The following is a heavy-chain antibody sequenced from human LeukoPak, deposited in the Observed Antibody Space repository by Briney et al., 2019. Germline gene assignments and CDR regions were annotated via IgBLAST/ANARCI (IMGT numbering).Heavy chain of an antibody. J-gene: IGHJ4*02. CDR2: ISSGSSTI. Sequence: GGSLRLSCAASGFNFRIYSMNWVRQAPGKGLEWVSYISSGSSTIYYAHSLKGRFTISRDNAKNSLYLQMNSLRDEDTAVYYCARGGLGWLSYWGQGTLVTVSS. V-gene: IGHV3-48*02. CDR3: ARGGLGWLSY. D-gene: IGHD6-19*01. CDR1: GFNFRIYS.